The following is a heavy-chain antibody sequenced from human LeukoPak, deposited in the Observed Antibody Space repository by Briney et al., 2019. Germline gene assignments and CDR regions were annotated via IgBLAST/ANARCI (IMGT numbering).Heavy chain of an antibody. Sequence: GGSLRLSCAASGLTVSSNSMSWVRQAPGKGLEWVSIIYSGGSTYYADSVKGRLTISRDNSKNTLYLQMNSLRVEDTAVYYCAELGITMIGGVWGKGTTVTISS. V-gene: IGHV3-66*01. CDR2: IYSGGST. J-gene: IGHJ6*04. CDR3: AELGITMIGGV. D-gene: IGHD3-10*02. CDR1: GLTVSSNS.